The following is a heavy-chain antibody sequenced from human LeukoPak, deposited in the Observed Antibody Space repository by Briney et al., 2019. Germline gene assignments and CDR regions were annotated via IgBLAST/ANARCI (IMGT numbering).Heavy chain of an antibody. CDR2: IHPNSGGT. Sequence: ASVKVSCKASGYTFTGYYMHWVRQAPGQGLEWMGWIHPNSGGTNYAQKFLAWVTMTRDTSISTAYMELSRLRSDDTAVYYCATSGYAYGALDIWGQGTMVTVSS. CDR3: ATSGYAYGALDI. J-gene: IGHJ3*02. V-gene: IGHV1-2*04. D-gene: IGHD5-18*01. CDR1: GYTFTGYY.